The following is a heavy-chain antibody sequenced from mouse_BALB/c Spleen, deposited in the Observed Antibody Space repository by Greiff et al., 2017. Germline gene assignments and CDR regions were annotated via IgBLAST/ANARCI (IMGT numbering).Heavy chain of an antibody. CDR2: IYPGDGDT. Sequence: QVQLQQSGAELARPGASVKLSCKASGYTFTSYWMQWVKQRPGQGLEWIGAIYPGDGDTRYTQKFKGKATFTADTSSNTAYMQLSSLTSEDSAVYYCARRPYGYDGGFAYWGQGTLVTVSA. J-gene: IGHJ3*01. CDR1: GYTFTSYW. CDR3: ARRPYGYDGGFAY. D-gene: IGHD2-2*01. V-gene: IGHV1-87*01.